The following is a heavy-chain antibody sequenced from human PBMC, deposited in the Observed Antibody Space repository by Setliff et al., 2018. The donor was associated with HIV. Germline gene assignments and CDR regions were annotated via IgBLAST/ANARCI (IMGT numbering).Heavy chain of an antibody. CDR2: IYTSGST. Sequence: SETLSLTCTVSGASISSGNYYWSWIRQPAGKGLEWIGRIYTSGSTNYNPSLKSRVTISVDTSKNQFSLKLSSVTAADTAVYYCARGLSFYDPGGFDYWGQGTLVTVSS. CDR1: GASISSGNYY. D-gene: IGHD3-22*01. J-gene: IGHJ4*02. V-gene: IGHV4-61*02. CDR3: ARGLSFYDPGGFDY.